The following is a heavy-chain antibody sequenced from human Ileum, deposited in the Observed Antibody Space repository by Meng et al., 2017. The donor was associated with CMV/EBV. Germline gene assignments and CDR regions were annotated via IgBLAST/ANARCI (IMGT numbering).Heavy chain of an antibody. CDR3: ARSHCGSTYCSWGY. D-gene: IGHD2-2*01. CDR1: GYTFTGYY. Sequence: ASGYTFTGYYIHWVRQAPGQGLEWMGWINPNSGDTSYAQKFQGRVTMTRDTSISTAYMELSSLRSDDTAVYYCARSHCGSTYCSWGYWGQGTLVTVSS. J-gene: IGHJ4*02. V-gene: IGHV1-2*02. CDR2: INPNSGDT.